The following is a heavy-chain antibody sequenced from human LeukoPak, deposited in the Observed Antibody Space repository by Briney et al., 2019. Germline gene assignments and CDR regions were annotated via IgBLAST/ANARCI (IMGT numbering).Heavy chain of an antibody. CDR2: IYYSGST. V-gene: IGHV4-59*01. J-gene: IGHJ3*02. CDR1: GGSISSYY. D-gene: IGHD3-16*01. Sequence: SETLSLTCNVSGGSISSYYWSWIRQPPGKGLEWIGYIYYSGSTNYNPSLKSRVTISVDTSKNQFSLKLSSVTAADTAVYYCARPLTDGAFDIWGQGTMVTVSS. CDR3: ARPLTDGAFDI.